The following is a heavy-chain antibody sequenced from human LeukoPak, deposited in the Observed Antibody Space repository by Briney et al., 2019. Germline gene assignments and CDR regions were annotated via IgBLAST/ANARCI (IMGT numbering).Heavy chain of an antibody. CDR3: ARGRFIAGTTAYYFDY. Sequence: GGCLRLSCVDSGFTFSSHWMSWVRQAPGKGLEWVANINQGEGEKYYVDSVKGRFTISRDNAKKSLFLQMNSLRAEDTAVYYCARGRFIAGTTAYYFDYWGHGTLVTASS. D-gene: IGHD1-26*01. CDR2: INQGEGEK. J-gene: IGHJ4*01. CDR1: GFTFSSHW. V-gene: IGHV3-7*03.